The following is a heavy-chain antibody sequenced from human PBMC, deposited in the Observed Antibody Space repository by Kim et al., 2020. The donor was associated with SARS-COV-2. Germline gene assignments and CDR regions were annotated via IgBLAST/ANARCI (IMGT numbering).Heavy chain of an antibody. CDR3: ATGHTGDYALNFDY. CDR1: GGSISSSNW. Sequence: SETLSLTCAVSGGSISSSNWWSWVRQPPGKVLEWIGEIYHSGSTNYNPSLKSRVTISVDKTKNQFSLKLRSVTAADTAVYYCATGHTGDYALNFDYWGQGTLVTVSS. D-gene: IGHD4-17*01. J-gene: IGHJ4*02. CDR2: IYHSGST. V-gene: IGHV4-4*02.